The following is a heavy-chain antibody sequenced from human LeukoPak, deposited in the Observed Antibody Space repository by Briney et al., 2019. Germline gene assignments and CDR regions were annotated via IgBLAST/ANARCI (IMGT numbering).Heavy chain of an antibody. CDR3: ARVSAARPSGYYYYYMDV. Sequence: GGSLRLSCAVSGFTFSSYSMNWVRQAPGKGLEWVSYISCRSTTIYYADSVKGRFTISRDNGKNSLYLQMNSLRAEDTAVYYCARVSAARPSGYYYYYMDVWGKGITVTVSS. V-gene: IGHV3-48*01. J-gene: IGHJ6*03. D-gene: IGHD6-6*01. CDR1: GFTFSSYS. CDR2: ISCRSTTI.